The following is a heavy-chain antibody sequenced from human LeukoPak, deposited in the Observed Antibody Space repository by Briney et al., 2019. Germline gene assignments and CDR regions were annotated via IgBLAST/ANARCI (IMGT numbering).Heavy chain of an antibody. D-gene: IGHD1-1*01. CDR1: GLPFSTYW. V-gene: IGHV3-7*01. CDR2: IKKDGNEK. Sequence: HPGGSLRLSCAASGLPFSTYWMSWVRQAPGKGLEWVANIKKDGNEKYYVDSVKGRFTISRDNAKNSLYLQMNSLRADDTAVYHCARQETSIYNGAFDIWGQGTMVTVSS. J-gene: IGHJ3*02. CDR3: ARQETSIYNGAFDI.